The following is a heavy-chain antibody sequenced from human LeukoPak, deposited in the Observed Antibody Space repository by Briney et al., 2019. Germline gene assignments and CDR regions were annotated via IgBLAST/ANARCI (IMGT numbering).Heavy chain of an antibody. J-gene: IGHJ5*02. CDR2: ISYDGSNK. CDR1: GFTFSSYA. Sequence: GGSLRLSCAASGFTFSSYAMHWVRQAPGMGLEWVAVISYDGSNKYYADSVKGRFTISRDNSKNTLYLQMNSLRAEDTAVYYCARGGGIRIGWFDPWGQGTLVTVSS. V-gene: IGHV3-30-3*01. D-gene: IGHD1-14*01. CDR3: ARGGGIRIGWFDP.